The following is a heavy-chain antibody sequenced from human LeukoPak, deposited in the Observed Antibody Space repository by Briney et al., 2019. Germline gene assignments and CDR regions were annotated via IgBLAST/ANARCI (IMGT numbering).Heavy chain of an antibody. CDR3: ARDTYYYYDSSGYLVFDY. CDR1: GYTFTGYY. D-gene: IGHD3-22*01. V-gene: IGHV1-2*06. J-gene: IGHJ4*02. CDR2: INPNSGGT. Sequence: GASVKVSCKASGYTFTGYYMHWVRRAPGQGLEWMGRINPNSGGTNYAQKFQGRVTMTRDTSISTAYMELSRLRSDDTAVYYCARDTYYYYDSSGYLVFDYWGQGTLVTVSS.